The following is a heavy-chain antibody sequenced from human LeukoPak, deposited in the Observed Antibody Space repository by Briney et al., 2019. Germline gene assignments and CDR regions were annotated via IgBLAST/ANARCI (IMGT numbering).Heavy chain of an antibody. J-gene: IGHJ3*02. V-gene: IGHV1-69*01. CDR2: IIPIFGTA. D-gene: IGHD3-22*01. Sequence: SVKVSCKASGGTFSSYTISWVRQAPGEGLEWMGGIIPIFGTANYAQKFQGRVTIIADEFMSTAYMELSSLRSEDTAVYYCARDLTARGHSYYYDSNGPSDALDIWGPGTMVTVSS. CDR3: ARDLTARGHSYYYDSNGPSDALDI. CDR1: GGTFSSYT.